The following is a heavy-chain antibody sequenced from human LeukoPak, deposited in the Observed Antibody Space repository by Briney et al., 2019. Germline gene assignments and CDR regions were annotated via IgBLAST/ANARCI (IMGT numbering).Heavy chain of an antibody. CDR2: ISFDGSDS. CDR1: GFIFSGYT. Sequence: GGSLRLSCAASGFIFSGYTMHWVRQTPGKGLEWVAFISFDGSDSKFADSVKGRFTISRDNSKKTLYRQMNSLSPEDTAVYYCERDLDTTSWYFFDYWGQGTLVTVSS. J-gene: IGHJ4*02. D-gene: IGHD6-13*01. V-gene: IGHV3-30-3*01. CDR3: ERDLDTTSWYFFDY.